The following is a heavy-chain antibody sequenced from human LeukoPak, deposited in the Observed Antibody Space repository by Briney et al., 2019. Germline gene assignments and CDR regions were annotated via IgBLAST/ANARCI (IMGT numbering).Heavy chain of an antibody. CDR3: ARGTSTDTAMVLADY. CDR2: MNPNSGNT. J-gene: IGHJ4*02. CDR1: GYTFTSYD. Sequence: EASVKVSCKASGYTFTSYDINWVRQATGQGLEWMGWMNPNSGNTGYAQKFQGRVTITADESTSTAYMELSSLRSEDTAVYYCARGTSTDTAMVLADYWGQGTLVTVSS. D-gene: IGHD5-18*01. V-gene: IGHV1-8*01.